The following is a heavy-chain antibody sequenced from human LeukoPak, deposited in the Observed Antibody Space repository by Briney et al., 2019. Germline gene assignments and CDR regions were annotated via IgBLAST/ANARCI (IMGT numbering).Heavy chain of an antibody. CDR1: GYTFTGYY. Sequence: ASVKVSCKASGYTFTGYYMHWVRQAPGQGLEWMGWINPNNGGTNYAQKFQGRVTMTRDTSISTAYMELSRLRSDDTAVYYCARGREPGSYYNGFDYWGQGTLVTVSS. D-gene: IGHD3-10*01. CDR2: INPNNGGT. J-gene: IGHJ4*02. CDR3: ARGREPGSYYNGFDY. V-gene: IGHV1-2*02.